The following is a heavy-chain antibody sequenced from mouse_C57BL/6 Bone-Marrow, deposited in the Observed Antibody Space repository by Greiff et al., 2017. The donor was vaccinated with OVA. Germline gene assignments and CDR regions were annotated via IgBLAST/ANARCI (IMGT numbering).Heavy chain of an antibody. CDR2: INPGSGGT. CDR1: GYAFTNYL. D-gene: IGHD2-1*01. Sequence: QVQLQQSGAELVRPGTSVKVSCKASGYAFTNYLIEWVKQRPGQGLEWIGVINPGSGGTTYNEQFKGKATLTADKSSSTAYMQLSSLTSEDSAVYCGARRVLYGNYIDWYVDVWGTGTTVTVAS. V-gene: IGHV1-54*01. CDR3: ARRVLYGNYIDWYVDV. J-gene: IGHJ1*03.